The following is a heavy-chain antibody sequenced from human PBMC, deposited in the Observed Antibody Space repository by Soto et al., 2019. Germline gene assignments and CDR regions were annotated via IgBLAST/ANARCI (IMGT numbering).Heavy chain of an antibody. V-gene: IGHV1-69*01. CDR2: IIPIFGTA. D-gene: IGHD3-3*01. J-gene: IGHJ6*02. CDR1: GGTFSSYA. CDR3: ATNYDFWSGYYFSYYYGMDV. Sequence: QVQLVQSGAEVKKPGSSVKVSCKASGGTFSSYAISWVRQAPGQGLEWMGGIIPIFGTANYAQKFQGRVTITADESTSTAYMELSSLRSEDTAVYYCATNYDFWSGYYFSYYYGMDVWGQGNTVTFYS.